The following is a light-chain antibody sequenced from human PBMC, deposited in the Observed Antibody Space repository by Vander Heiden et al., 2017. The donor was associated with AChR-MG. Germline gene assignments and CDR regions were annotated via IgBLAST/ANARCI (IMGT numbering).Light chain of an antibody. CDR3: QSYDSGLSGSGV. Sequence: QSVLPQPPSLSGAPGPRVTISCTGSSSNIGAGYDVHWYQQIPGTAPKLLIFANNNRPSGVPDRFSGFKSSTSASLAITGLQAEDEAVYYCQSYDSGLSGSGVFGGGTTLTVL. J-gene: IGLJ3*02. V-gene: IGLV1-40*01. CDR1: SSNIGAGYD. CDR2: ANN.